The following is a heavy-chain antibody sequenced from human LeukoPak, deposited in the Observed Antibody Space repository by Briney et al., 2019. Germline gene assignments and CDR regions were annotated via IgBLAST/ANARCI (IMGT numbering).Heavy chain of an antibody. J-gene: IGHJ4*02. D-gene: IGHD2-15*01. Sequence: GGSLRLSCAASGFTFSAYGMNWVRQAPGKGLAWVSAISVSGAGTYYADSVKGRFTISRDNSKNTLYLQRNSLRADDTAVYYCAKGGYCSGGSCVLGSWGQGTLVTVSS. CDR3: AKGGYCSGGSCVLGS. CDR2: ISVSGAGT. V-gene: IGHV3-23*01. CDR1: GFTFSAYG.